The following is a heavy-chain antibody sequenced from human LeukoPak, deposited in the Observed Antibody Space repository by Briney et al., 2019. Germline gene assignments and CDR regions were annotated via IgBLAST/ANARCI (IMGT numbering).Heavy chain of an antibody. D-gene: IGHD6-13*01. CDR1: GFSISSHW. J-gene: IGHJ4*02. CDR3: AKDRGSSWYYFDY. V-gene: IGHV3-7*03. Sequence: GGSLRLSCVASGFSISSHWMSWVRQAPGKGLEWVASLKEDVSARNLVDSVKGRFTISTDNAKNSLYLQMNSLRAEDTALYYCAKDRGSSWYYFDYWGQGTLVTVSS. CDR2: LKEDVSAR.